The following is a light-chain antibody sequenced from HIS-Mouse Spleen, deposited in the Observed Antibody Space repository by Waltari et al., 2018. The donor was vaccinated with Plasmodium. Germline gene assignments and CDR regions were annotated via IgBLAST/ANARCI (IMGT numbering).Light chain of an antibody. CDR2: AAS. CDR3: QQSYSTWT. J-gene: IGKJ1*01. V-gene: IGKV1-39*01. Sequence: DIQMTQPPSSPSASVGDRVTITCRASQSISSYLNWYQQKPGKAPKLLIYAASSLQSGVPSRFSGSGSGTDFTLTISSLQPEDFATYYCQQSYSTWTFGQGTKVEIK. CDR1: QSISSY.